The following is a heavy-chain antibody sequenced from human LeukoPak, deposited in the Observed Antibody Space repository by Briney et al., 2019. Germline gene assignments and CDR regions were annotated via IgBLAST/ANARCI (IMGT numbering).Heavy chain of an antibody. Sequence: GASVNVSFKASGGTFSIYAISWVRQAPGQGLEWMGGIIPIFGTANYSQKFQGRVTITADESPSTAYMELSSLRSEDTAVYYCARSYYYGSGSYPHDAFDIWGQGTMVTVSS. CDR3: ARSYYYGSGSYPHDAFDI. CDR2: IIPIFGTA. J-gene: IGHJ3*02. CDR1: GGTFSIYA. D-gene: IGHD3-10*01. V-gene: IGHV1-69*13.